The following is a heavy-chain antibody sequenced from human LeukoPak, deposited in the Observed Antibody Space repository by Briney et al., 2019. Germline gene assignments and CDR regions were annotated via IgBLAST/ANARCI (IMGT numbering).Heavy chain of an antibody. V-gene: IGHV4-39*01. CDR2: IYYSGST. CDR1: GGSISSSSYY. CDR3: ARHPPTMVRGVINRSNYYYMDV. D-gene: IGHD3-10*01. Sequence: PSETLSLTCTVSGGSISSSSYYWGWIRQSPGKGLEWIGSIYYSGSTYYNPSLKSRVTISVDTSKNQFSLKLSSVTAADTAVYYCARHPPTMVRGVINRSNYYYMDVWGKGTTVTISS. J-gene: IGHJ6*03.